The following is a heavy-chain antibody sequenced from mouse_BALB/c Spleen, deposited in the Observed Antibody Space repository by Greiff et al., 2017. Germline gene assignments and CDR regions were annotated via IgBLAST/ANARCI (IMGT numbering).Heavy chain of an antibody. CDR3: TRSKTATDYAMDY. J-gene: IGHJ4*01. CDR1: GYTFTSYY. V-gene: IGHV1S81*02. D-gene: IGHD1-2*01. CDR2: INPSNGGT. Sequence: VQLQQSGAELVKPGASVKLSCKASGYTFTSYYMYWVKQRPGQGLEWIGEINPSNGGTNFNEKFKSKATLTVDKSSSTAYMQLSSLTSEDSAVYYCTRSKTATDYAMDYWGQGTSVTVSS.